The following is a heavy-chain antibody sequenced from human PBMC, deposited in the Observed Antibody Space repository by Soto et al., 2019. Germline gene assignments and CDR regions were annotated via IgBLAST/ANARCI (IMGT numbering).Heavy chain of an antibody. CDR3: ATGRPGEVGATFRRHDNFDY. CDR2: FDPEDGET. V-gene: IGHV1-24*01. D-gene: IGHD1-26*01. J-gene: IGHJ4*02. Sequence: GASVKVSCKVSGYTLTELSMHWVRQAPGKGLDWLGGFDPEDGETIYAQKFQGRVTMTEDTSTDTAYMELSSLRSEETAVYYCATGRPGEVGATFRRHDNFDYWGQGTLVTVSS. CDR1: GYTLTELS.